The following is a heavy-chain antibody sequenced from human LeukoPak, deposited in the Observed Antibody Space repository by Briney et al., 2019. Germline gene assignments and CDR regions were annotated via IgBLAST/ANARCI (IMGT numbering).Heavy chain of an antibody. CDR3: VRHLSAGRPAFDI. CDR1: GGSINSYY. J-gene: IGHJ3*02. V-gene: IGHV4-59*08. D-gene: IGHD2-15*01. Sequence: SETLSLTCTVSGGSINSYYWSWIRQPPGKGLEWIGYIYYSGSTNYNPSLKSRVTISVDTSNNKFSLKLTSLTAADTAVYYCVRHLSAGRPAFDIWGRGTMVTVSS. CDR2: IYYSGST.